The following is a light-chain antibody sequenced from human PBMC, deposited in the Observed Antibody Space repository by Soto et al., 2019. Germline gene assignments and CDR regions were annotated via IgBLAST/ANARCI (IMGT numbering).Light chain of an antibody. J-gene: IGKJ1*01. CDR1: QSVSSSY. CDR3: QQYGSSSWT. Sequence: EIVVTQSPCTLSLSPGDRATLSCRASQSVSSSYLAWYQQKPGQAPRHLIYGTSSRATAIPDRFSGSGSGTDFTLTISRLEHEDFAVYYWQQYGSSSWTFGQGTKVEIK. V-gene: IGKV3-20*01. CDR2: GTS.